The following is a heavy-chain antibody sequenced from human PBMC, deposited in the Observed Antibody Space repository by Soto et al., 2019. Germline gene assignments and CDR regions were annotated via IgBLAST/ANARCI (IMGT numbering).Heavy chain of an antibody. CDR3: AKGRVPKGGFDY. Sequence: EVQLVESGGGLVQPGRSLRLSCAASGFTFDDYAMHWVRQAPGKGLEWVSGISWNSGSIGYADSVKGRFTISRDNAKNSLYLQMTSLRAEDTALYYCAKGRVPKGGFDYCGQGTLVTVSS. CDR2: ISWNSGSI. D-gene: IGHD2-2*01. V-gene: IGHV3-9*01. J-gene: IGHJ4*02. CDR1: GFTFDDYA.